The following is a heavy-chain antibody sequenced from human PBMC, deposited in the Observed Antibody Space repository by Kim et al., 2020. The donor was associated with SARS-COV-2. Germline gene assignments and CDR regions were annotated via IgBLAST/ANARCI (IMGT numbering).Heavy chain of an antibody. Sequence: GGSLRLSCAASGFTFSGRGMVWVRQAPGKGLEWVSYISPGGNAKHYADSVKGRFTISRDNARNSLYLQMNSLRVDDTGLYFCARVDGRAVNIMWFDSWG. V-gene: IGHV3-48*03. D-gene: IGHD3-16*01. J-gene: IGHJ5*01. CDR3: ARVDGRAVNIMWFDS. CDR2: ISPGGNAK. CDR1: GFTFSGRG.